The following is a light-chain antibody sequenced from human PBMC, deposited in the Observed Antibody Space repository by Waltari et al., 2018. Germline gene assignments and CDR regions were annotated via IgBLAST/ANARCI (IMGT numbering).Light chain of an antibody. V-gene: IGKV3-15*01. Sequence: EKVMTQSPATLSVSPGERATLSCRASQSVSNHLAWYQQRPGQAPRLLIYAASSRAAGVPDRFSGSGSGTEFTLTIDSLQSEDFAVYFCQQYNSWPFTFGPGTQVDIK. J-gene: IGKJ3*01. CDR2: AAS. CDR3: QQYNSWPFT. CDR1: QSVSNH.